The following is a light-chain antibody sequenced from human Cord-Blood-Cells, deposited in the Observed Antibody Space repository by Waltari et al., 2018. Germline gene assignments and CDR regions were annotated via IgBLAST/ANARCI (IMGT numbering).Light chain of an antibody. CDR2: GAS. V-gene: IGKV3-15*01. CDR1: QSVSSN. CDR3: QQYNSWPYT. Sequence: EIVMTQSPATLSVSPGVRATLSCRASQSVSSNFAWYQQKPGQAPRLLIYGASTRATGIPARFRGSGSGTEFTLTISSLQSEDFAVYYCQQYNSWPYTFGQGTKLEIK. J-gene: IGKJ2*01.